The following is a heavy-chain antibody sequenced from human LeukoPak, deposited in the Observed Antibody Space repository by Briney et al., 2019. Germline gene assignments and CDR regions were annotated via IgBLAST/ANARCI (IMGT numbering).Heavy chain of an antibody. CDR3: ARINYAGYYFDY. Sequence: SETLSLTCTVSGGSISSYYWSWIRQPAGKGLEWIGRIYTSGSTNYNPSLKSRVTMSIDTSKKQFSLKLNSVTAADTAVYYCARINYAGYYFDYWGQGILVTVSS. CDR2: IYTSGST. V-gene: IGHV4-4*07. CDR1: GGSISSYY. D-gene: IGHD3-16*01. J-gene: IGHJ4*02.